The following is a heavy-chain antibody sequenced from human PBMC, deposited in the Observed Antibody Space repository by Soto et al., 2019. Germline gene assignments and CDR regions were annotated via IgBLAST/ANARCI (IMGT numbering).Heavy chain of an antibody. V-gene: IGHV1-18*01. CDR1: GYTFTRYG. CDR2: ISDYNGNI. J-gene: IGHJ6*02. CDR3: ARVLTTVTSNYYYYGMDV. D-gene: IGHD4-17*01. Sequence: QVQLVQSGAEVKKPGASVKVSCKASGYTFTRYGISWVRQAPGQGLEWMGWISDYNGNINYAQKLQGRVTMTTDKSTRTAYMELRSLRSDDTAVYYCARVLTTVTSNYYYYGMDVWGQGTTVTVSS.